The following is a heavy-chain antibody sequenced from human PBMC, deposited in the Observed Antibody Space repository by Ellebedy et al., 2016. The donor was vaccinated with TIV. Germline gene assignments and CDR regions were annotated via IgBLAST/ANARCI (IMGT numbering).Heavy chain of an antibody. Sequence: GGSLRLXXAASGFTFSSYGMHWVRQAPGKGLEWVSTISGSGGSTYYADSVKGRFTISRDNSKNTLYLQMNSLRAEDTAVYYCAKKPAAIPWWFDPWGQGTLVTVSS. D-gene: IGHD2-2*01. V-gene: IGHV3-23*01. J-gene: IGHJ5*02. CDR1: GFTFSSYG. CDR2: ISGSGGST. CDR3: AKKPAAIPWWFDP.